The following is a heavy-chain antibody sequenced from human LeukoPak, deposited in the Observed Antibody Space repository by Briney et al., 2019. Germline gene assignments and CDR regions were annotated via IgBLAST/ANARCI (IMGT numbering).Heavy chain of an antibody. CDR2: INSAGNNI. Sequence: GGPLRLSCVASGFTFSDYFMSWIREAPGKGLEWLSFINSAGNNIYYADSVKGRFTISRDNSKNSLYLQINSLRAEDTAVYYCARVSAPLSGFFDYWGQGTLVTVSS. CDR1: GFTFSDYF. D-gene: IGHD3-10*01. J-gene: IGHJ4*02. V-gene: IGHV3-11*01. CDR3: ARVSAPLSGFFDY.